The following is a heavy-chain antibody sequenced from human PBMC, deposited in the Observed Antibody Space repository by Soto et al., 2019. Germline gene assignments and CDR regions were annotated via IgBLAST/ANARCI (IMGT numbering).Heavy chain of an antibody. V-gene: IGHV4-34*01. D-gene: IGHD3-10*01. CDR2: INHSGST. CDR1: GGSFSGYY. Sequence: PSGTLSLTCAVYGGSFSGYYWSWIRQPPGKGLEWIGEINHSGSTNYNPSLKSRVTISVDTSKNQFSLKLSSVTAADTAVYYCASGLVIMVREVIRDYYYYGMDVWGQGTTVTVSS. J-gene: IGHJ6*02. CDR3: ASGLVIMVREVIRDYYYYGMDV.